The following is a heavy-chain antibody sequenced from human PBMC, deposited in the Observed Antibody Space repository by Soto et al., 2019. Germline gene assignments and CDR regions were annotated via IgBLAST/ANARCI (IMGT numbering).Heavy chain of an antibody. V-gene: IGHV3-21*01. CDR3: ARGAIVVVPAENWFDP. J-gene: IGHJ5*02. D-gene: IGHD2-2*01. CDR2: ISSSSSYI. Sequence: SGGSLRLSCEASGFTFSSYTMHWVRQAPGKGLEWVSSISSSSSYIYYADSVKGRFTISRDDAKNSLYLQMNSLRAEDTAVYYCARGAIVVVPAENWFDPWGQGTLVTVSS. CDR1: GFTFSSYT.